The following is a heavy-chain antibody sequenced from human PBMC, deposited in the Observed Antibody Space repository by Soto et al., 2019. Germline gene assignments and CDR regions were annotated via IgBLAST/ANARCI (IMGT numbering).Heavy chain of an antibody. CDR2: ISTYNGNT. CDR1: GYSFTTSG. Sequence: QAQLVQSGAEVKEPGASVKVYCKASGYSFTTSGISWVRQDPGQGLEWMGWISTYNGNTNYAQKLQDRVTLTTDTSTSTAYMELRSLRSDDAAVYYCARRLYGDYDYWGQGTLVTVAS. D-gene: IGHD4-17*01. V-gene: IGHV1-18*01. CDR3: ARRLYGDYDY. J-gene: IGHJ4*02.